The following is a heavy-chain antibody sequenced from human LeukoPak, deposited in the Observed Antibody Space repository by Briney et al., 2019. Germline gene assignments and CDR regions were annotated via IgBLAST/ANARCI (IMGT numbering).Heavy chain of an antibody. CDR2: IIPILGIA. CDR3: ARDEEWFGELFPSH. V-gene: IGHV1-69*04. J-gene: IGHJ4*02. CDR1: GGTFSSYA. D-gene: IGHD3-10*01. Sequence: SVKVSCKASGGTFSSYAISWVRQAPGQGLEWMGRIIPILGIANYAQKFQGRVTITADKSTSTAYMELSSLRSEDTAVYYCARDEEWFGELFPSHWGQGTLVTVSS.